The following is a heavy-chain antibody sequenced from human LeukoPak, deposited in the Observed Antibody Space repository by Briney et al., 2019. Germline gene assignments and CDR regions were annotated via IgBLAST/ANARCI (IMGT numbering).Heavy chain of an antibody. CDR2: IKQDGSEK. D-gene: IGHD4-17*01. Sequence: PGGSLRLSCAASGFTFSSYWTSWVRQAPGKGLEWVANIKQDGSEKYYVDSVKGRFTISRDNAKNSLYLQVNSLRAEDTAVYYCARGLSAYGYWGQGTLVTVSS. CDR3: ARGLSAYGY. V-gene: IGHV3-7*04. J-gene: IGHJ4*02. CDR1: GFTFSSYW.